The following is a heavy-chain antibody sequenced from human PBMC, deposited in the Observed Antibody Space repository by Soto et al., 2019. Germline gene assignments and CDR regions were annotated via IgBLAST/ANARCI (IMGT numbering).Heavy chain of an antibody. CDR2: IYYSGST. J-gene: IGHJ6*02. CDR3: ARGGASLIAARLYYYYGMDV. D-gene: IGHD6-6*01. Sequence: SETLSLTCTVSGGSISSYYWIWIRQPPGKGLEWIGYIYYSGSTNYNPSLKSRVTISVDTSKNQFSLKLSSVTAADTAVYYCARGGASLIAARLYYYYGMDVWGQGTTVTVSS. V-gene: IGHV4-59*01. CDR1: GGSISSYY.